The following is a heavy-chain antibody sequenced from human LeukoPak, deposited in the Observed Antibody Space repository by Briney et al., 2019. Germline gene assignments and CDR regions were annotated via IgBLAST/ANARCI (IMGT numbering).Heavy chain of an antibody. Sequence: SGGSLRLSCAASGFTFSSYAMSWVRQAPGKGLEWVSAISGSGGSTYYADSVKGRFTISRDNSKNTLYLQMNSLRADDTAVYYCAKALTPNTVTTYFDYWGQGTLVTVSS. CDR3: AKALTPNTVTTYFDY. CDR1: GFTFSSYA. D-gene: IGHD4-17*01. CDR2: ISGSGGST. J-gene: IGHJ4*02. V-gene: IGHV3-23*01.